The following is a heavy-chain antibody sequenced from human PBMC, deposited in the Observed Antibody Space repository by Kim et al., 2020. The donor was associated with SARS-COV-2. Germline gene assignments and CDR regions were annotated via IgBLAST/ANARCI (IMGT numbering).Heavy chain of an antibody. D-gene: IGHD4-17*01. Sequence: KSRFTISRDNSKNTLYLQMNSLRAEDTAVYYCARDCYGLRWSLREAFDIWGQGTMVTVSS. V-gene: IGHV3-30*04. J-gene: IGHJ3*02. CDR3: ARDCYGLRWSLREAFDI.